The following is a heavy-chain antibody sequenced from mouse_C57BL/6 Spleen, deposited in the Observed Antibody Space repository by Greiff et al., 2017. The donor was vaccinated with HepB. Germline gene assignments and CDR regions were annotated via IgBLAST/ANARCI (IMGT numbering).Heavy chain of an antibody. V-gene: IGHV5-4*01. Sequence: EVQGVESGGGLVKPGGSLKLSCAASGFTFSSYAMSWVRQTPEKRLEWVATISDGGSYTYYPDNVKGRFTISRDNAKNNLYLQMSHLKSEDTAMYYCARDFDYDEGGYFDYWGQGTTLTVSS. J-gene: IGHJ2*01. D-gene: IGHD2-4*01. CDR3: ARDFDYDEGGYFDY. CDR1: GFTFSSYA. CDR2: ISDGGSYT.